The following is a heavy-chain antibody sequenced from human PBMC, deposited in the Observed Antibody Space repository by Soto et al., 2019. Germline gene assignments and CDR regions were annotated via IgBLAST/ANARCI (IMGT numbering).Heavy chain of an antibody. CDR3: AKKGQQLGYYYYYYMDV. D-gene: IGHD6-13*01. V-gene: IGHV3-23*01. CDR1: GFTFSSYA. J-gene: IGHJ6*03. CDR2: ISGSGGST. Sequence: EVQLLESGGGLVQPGGSLRLSCAASGFTFSSYAMSWVRQAPGKGLEWVSAISGSGGSTYYADSVKGRFTISRDNSKNTLYLQMNSLRAEDTAVYYCAKKGQQLGYYYYYYMDVWGKGTTVTVSS.